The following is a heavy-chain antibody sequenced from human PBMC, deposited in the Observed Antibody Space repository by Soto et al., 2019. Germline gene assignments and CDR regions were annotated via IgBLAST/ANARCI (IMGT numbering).Heavy chain of an antibody. J-gene: IGHJ6*02. CDR2: MNPNSGNT. CDR1: GYTFTSYD. Sequence: ASVKVSCKASGYTFTSYDINWVRQATGQGLEWMGWMNPNSGNTGYAQKFQGRVTMTRNTSISTAYMELSSLRSEDTAVYYCARSYSSSWYKNYYYYYGMDVWGQGTTVTVSS. D-gene: IGHD6-13*01. V-gene: IGHV1-8*01. CDR3: ARSYSSSWYKNYYYYYGMDV.